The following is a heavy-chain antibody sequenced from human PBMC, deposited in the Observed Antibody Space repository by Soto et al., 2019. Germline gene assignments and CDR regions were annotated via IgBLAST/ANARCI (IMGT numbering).Heavy chain of an antibody. J-gene: IGHJ4*02. CDR1: GYSFTSYW. V-gene: IGHV5-51*01. D-gene: IGHD3-9*01. Sequence: GESLKISCKGSGYSFTSYWIGWVRQMPGKGLEWMGIIYPGDSDTRYSPSFQGQVTISADKSISTAYLQWSSLKASDTAMYYCARLAQGYDILTGYSDYWGQGTLVTVSS. CDR2: IYPGDSDT. CDR3: ARLAQGYDILTGYSDY.